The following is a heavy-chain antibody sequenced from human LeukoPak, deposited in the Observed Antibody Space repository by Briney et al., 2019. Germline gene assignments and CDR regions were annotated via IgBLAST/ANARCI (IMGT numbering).Heavy chain of an antibody. CDR2: INHSGST. CDR1: GGSFSGYY. CDR3: ARGGRVAAAGRYNWFDP. D-gene: IGHD6-13*01. Sequence: PSETLSLTCAVYGGSFSGYYWSWIRQPPGKGLEWIGEINHSGSTNYNPSLKSRVTISVDTSKNQFSLKLSSVTAADTAVYYCARGGRVAAAGRYNWFDPWSQGTLVTVSS. J-gene: IGHJ5*02. V-gene: IGHV4-34*01.